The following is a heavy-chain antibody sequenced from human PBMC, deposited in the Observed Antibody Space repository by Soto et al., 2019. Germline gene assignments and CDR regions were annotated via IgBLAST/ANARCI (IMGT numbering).Heavy chain of an antibody. CDR1: GFAFNNYG. D-gene: IGHD2-2*01. J-gene: IGHJ4*02. Sequence: SGGSLRLSCTVSGFAFNNYGINWVRQAPGKGLEWVSSISKSDYTYYSDSVTGRFTISRDNAKNSVSLQMNTLRVEDTAVYYCAREDSIIIPAVSDFWGQGTLVTVS. CDR2: ISKSDYT. V-gene: IGHV3-21*01. CDR3: AREDSIIIPAVSDF.